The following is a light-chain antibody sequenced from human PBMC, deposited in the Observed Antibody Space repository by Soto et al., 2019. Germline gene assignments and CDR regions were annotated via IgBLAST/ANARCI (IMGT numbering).Light chain of an antibody. J-gene: IGKJ2*01. CDR1: QTITNY. V-gene: IGKV1-39*01. CDR2: TAS. CDR3: QQSYSTPYT. Sequence: DIQMTQSPSSLSASLGDRVTITCRASQTITNYLNWYQHKPGKAPELVIYTASSLQGGVPSRFSGSGSGKDLTLTISSLQAEDFATDYCQQSYSTPYTFGQGTKLEIK.